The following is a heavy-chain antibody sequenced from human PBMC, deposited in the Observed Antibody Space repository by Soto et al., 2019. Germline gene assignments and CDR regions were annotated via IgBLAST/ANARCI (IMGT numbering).Heavy chain of an antibody. V-gene: IGHV4-34*01. CDR3: ARDTKADYYDSSGYQGFDP. CDR1: GGSFSGYY. J-gene: IGHJ5*02. D-gene: IGHD3-22*01. Sequence: QVQLQQWGAGLLKPSETLSLTCAVYGGSFSGYYWSWIRQPPGKGLEWIGEINHSGSTNYNPSLKSRATISLDTSKNHFSLKLSSVTAADTAVYYCARDTKADYYDSSGYQGFDPWGQGTLVTVSS. CDR2: INHSGST.